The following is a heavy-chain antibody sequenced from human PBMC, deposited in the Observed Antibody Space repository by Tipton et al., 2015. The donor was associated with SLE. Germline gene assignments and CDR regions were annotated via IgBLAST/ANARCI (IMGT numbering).Heavy chain of an antibody. Sequence: TLSLTCSVSGGSISSGGYYWSWIRQPAGKGLEWIGRICTTGSTNYNPSLTSRITISVDTSKNQFSLRLSSVTAADTAVYYCARDRGVAARPAYYYYMDVWGKGTTVTVSS. CDR3: ARDRGVAARPAYYYYMDV. J-gene: IGHJ6*03. CDR2: ICTTGST. CDR1: GGSISSGGYY. D-gene: IGHD6-6*01. V-gene: IGHV4-61*02.